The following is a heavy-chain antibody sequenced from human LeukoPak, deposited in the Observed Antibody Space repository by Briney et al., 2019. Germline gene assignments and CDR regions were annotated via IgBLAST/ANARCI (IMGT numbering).Heavy chain of an antibody. CDR3: ARDRVVAPYYFDY. D-gene: IGHD5-12*01. CDR1: GFTFRSYT. CDR2: ISSSSSYI. J-gene: IGHJ4*02. V-gene: IGHV3-21*01. Sequence: PGGSLRLSCAASGFTFRSYTMNWVRQAPGKGLEWVSPISSSSSYIYYADSMKGRFTISRDNAKNSLYLQMDSLRAEDTAVYYCARDRVVAPYYFDYWGQGTLVTVSS.